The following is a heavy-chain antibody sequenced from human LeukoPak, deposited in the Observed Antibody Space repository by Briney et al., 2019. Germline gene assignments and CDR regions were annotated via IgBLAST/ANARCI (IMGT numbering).Heavy chain of an antibody. CDR1: GYTFTGYY. Sequence: GASVKVSCKASGYTFTGYYMHWVRQAPGQGLEWMGWINPNSGGTNYAQKFQGRVTMTRDTSISTAYMELSRLRSDDTAVYYCARVRCSGGSCYSSGWFDPWGQGTLVTVSS. V-gene: IGHV1-2*02. D-gene: IGHD2-15*01. CDR3: ARVRCSGGSCYSSGWFDP. J-gene: IGHJ5*02. CDR2: INPNSGGT.